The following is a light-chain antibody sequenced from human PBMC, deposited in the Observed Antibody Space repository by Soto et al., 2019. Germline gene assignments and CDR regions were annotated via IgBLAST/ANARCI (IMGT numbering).Light chain of an antibody. V-gene: IGLV2-23*01. CDR1: SSDVGSSNF. J-gene: IGLJ1*01. Sequence: QSVLTQPASVSGSPGQSLTISCTGTSSDVGSSNFASWYQQHPGKAPKLIIYEGSRRPSGVSGRFSGSKSGNAASLTISGLQAEDEADYYCCSFPGTSTLYVFGSGTKVTVL. CDR3: CSFPGTSTLYV. CDR2: EGS.